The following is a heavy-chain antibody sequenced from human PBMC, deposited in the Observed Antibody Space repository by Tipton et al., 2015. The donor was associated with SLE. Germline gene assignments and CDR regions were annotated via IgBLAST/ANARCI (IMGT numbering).Heavy chain of an antibody. V-gene: IGHV3-15*07. Sequence: SLRLSCAASGFTFSNAWMNWVRQAPGKGLEWVGRIKSKTDGGTTDYAAPVKGRFTISRVDSKNTLYLQMNSLKTEDTAAYYCTTGGGAERWLQHSTGYFDYWGQGTLVTVSS. J-gene: IGHJ4*02. D-gene: IGHD5-24*01. CDR1: GFTFSNAW. CDR3: TTGGGAERWLQHSTGYFDY. CDR2: IKSKTDGGTT.